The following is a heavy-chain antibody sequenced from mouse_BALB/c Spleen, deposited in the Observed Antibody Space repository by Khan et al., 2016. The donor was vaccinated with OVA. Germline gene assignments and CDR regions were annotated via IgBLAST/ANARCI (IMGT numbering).Heavy chain of an antibody. CDR2: INPHIGET. Sequence: EVQLKESGPELVRPGASVKISCKASGYSFTGYFMNWVMQSHGKSLEWIGRINPHIGETFYNQRFKDKATLTVDESSSTAHMELRSLASEDSAVYYCTRNYRSDFDYWGQGTTLTVSS. CDR3: TRNYRSDFDY. CDR1: GYSFTGYF. J-gene: IGHJ2*01. V-gene: IGHV1-20*02. D-gene: IGHD1-1*01.